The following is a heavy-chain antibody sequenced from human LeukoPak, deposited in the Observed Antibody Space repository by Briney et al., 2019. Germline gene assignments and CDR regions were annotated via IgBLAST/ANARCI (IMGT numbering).Heavy chain of an antibody. CDR3: ARIPTVTFFDY. J-gene: IGHJ4*02. CDR1: GGSISSYY. D-gene: IGHD4-17*01. Sequence: SETLSLTCTVSGGSISSYYWGWIRQPSGKGLEWIGSIYYSGSTYYNPSLKSRVTISVDTSKNQLSLKLSSVTAADTAVYYCARIPTVTFFDYWGQGTLVTVSS. CDR2: IYYSGST. V-gene: IGHV4-39*01.